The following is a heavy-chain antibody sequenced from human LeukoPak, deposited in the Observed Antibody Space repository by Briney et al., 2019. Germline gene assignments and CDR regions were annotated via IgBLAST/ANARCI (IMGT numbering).Heavy chain of an antibody. V-gene: IGHV4-59*01. J-gene: IGHJ5*02. CDR1: GGSINTYY. D-gene: IGHD3-10*01. Sequence: SETLSLTCTVSGGSINTYYWSGIRQPPGKGLEWIGHISYSGTTNYNASLKSRVTMSVDTSKNQFSLKLSSVTAADTAVYYCARGTYYYDSGSNWFDPWGQGTLVTVSS. CDR3: ARGTYYYDSGSNWFDP. CDR2: ISYSGTT.